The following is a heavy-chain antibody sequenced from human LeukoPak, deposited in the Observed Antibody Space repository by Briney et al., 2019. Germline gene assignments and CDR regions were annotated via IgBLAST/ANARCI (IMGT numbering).Heavy chain of an antibody. CDR1: GFTFRIYS. CDR2: IRSSSSYI. D-gene: IGHD4-17*01. CDR3: ARVMNDYGDYVFDY. Sequence: PGGSLRLSCAASGFTFRIYSMNWVRQAPGKGLEWVSSIRSSSSYIYYADSVKGRFTISRGNAKNSLYLQMNSLRTEDTAVYYCARVMNDYGDYVFDYWGQGTLVTVSS. V-gene: IGHV3-21*01. J-gene: IGHJ4*02.